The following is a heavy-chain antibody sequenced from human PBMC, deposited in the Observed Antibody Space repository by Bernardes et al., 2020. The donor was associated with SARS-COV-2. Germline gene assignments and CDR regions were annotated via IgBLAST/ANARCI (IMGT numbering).Heavy chain of an antibody. Sequence: SETLSLTCIVSGVSITNSNYYWGWLRQPPGKGLEWIGNIYYSGRTFYSPSLRSRVTLSVDTSQNQFFLKLNSVTAADTAVYYCVRLGEYDFWSGKGGWFDPWGQGTLVTVSS. CDR3: VRLGEYDFWSGKGGWFDP. D-gene: IGHD3-3*01. J-gene: IGHJ5*02. V-gene: IGHV4-39*01. CDR2: IYYSGRT. CDR1: GVSITNSNYY.